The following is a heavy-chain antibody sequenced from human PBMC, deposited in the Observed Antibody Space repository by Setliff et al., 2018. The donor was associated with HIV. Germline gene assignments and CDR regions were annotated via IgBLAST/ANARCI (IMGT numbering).Heavy chain of an antibody. D-gene: IGHD3-3*01. CDR1: GYTFTSYA. Sequence: ASVKVSCKASGYTFTSYAMHWVRQAPGQRLEWMGWINAGNGNTKYSQEFQGRVTMTRDTSISTAYMELSRLRSDDTAVYYCAKDHGPPDSNFWIDPLYMDVWGKGTTVTVSS. CDR2: INAGNGNT. V-gene: IGHV1-3*01. J-gene: IGHJ6*03. CDR3: AKDHGPPDSNFWIDPLYMDV.